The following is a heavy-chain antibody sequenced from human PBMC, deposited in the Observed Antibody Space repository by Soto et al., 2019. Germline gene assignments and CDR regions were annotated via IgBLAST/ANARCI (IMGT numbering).Heavy chain of an antibody. V-gene: IGHV3-23*01. CDR1: GFPFSIYD. CDR2: ISGSGGST. J-gene: IGHJ6*02. Sequence: QTGGSLRLSCAASGFPFSIYDMHLVRQATGKGLEWVSSISGSGGSTYYADSVKGRFTISRDNSKNTLYLQMNSLRAEDTAVYYCGNYYYGMDVWGQGISVTVSS. CDR3: GNYYYGMDV.